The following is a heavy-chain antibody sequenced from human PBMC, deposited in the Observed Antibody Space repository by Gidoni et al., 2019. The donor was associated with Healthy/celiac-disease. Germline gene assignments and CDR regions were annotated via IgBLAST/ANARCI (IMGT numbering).Heavy chain of an antibody. CDR3: ARDWVVVAATGNDYYYGMDV. D-gene: IGHD2-15*01. V-gene: IGHV3-30-3*01. CDR1: GFTFSSYA. Sequence: QVQLVESGGGVVQPGRSLRLSCAASGFTFSSYAMHWVRQAPGKGLEWVAVISYDGSNKYYADSVKGRFTISRDNSKNTLYLQMNSLRAEDTAVYYCARDWVVVAATGNDYYYGMDVWGQGTTVTVSS. CDR2: ISYDGSNK. J-gene: IGHJ6*02.